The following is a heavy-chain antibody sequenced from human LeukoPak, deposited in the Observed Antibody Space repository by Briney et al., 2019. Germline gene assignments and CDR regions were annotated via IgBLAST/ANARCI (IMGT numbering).Heavy chain of an antibody. CDR1: GFTFTNYW. V-gene: IGHV3-7*01. CDR3: AELGITMIGGV. CDR2: IKQDRSEK. J-gene: IGHJ6*04. Sequence: GGSLRLSCAASGFTFTNYWMSWVRQAPGKGLEVVANIKQDRSEKYYVDSVKGRFTISRDNARNSLYLQMNSLRAEDTAVYYCAELGITMIGGVWGKGTTVTISS. D-gene: IGHD3-10*02.